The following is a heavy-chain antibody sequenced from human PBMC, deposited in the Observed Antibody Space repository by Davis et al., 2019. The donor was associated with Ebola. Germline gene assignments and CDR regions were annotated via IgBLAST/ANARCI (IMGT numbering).Heavy chain of an antibody. J-gene: IGHJ4*02. CDR2: IYYSGST. V-gene: IGHV4-39*07. Sequence: GSLRLSCTVSGGSISSSSYYWGWIRQPPGKGLEWIGSIYYSGSTYYNPSLKSRVTISVDTSKNQFSLKLSSVTAANTAVYYCARLRGYSGYALDYWGQGTLVTVSS. CDR1: GGSISSSSYY. D-gene: IGHD5-12*01. CDR3: ARLRGYSGYALDY.